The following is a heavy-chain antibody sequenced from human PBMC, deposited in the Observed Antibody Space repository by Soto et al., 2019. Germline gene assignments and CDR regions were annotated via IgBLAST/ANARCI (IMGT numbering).Heavy chain of an antibody. J-gene: IGHJ5*02. D-gene: IGHD2-15*01. CDR2: IYSGGST. CDR1: GFTVSSNY. Sequence: EVQLVETGGGLIQPGGSLRLSCAASGFTVSSNYMSWVRQAPGKGLEWVSVIYSGGSTYYADSVKGRFTISRDNSKNTLYLQMNSLRAEDTAVYYCARVLVVVGENWFDPWGQGTLVTVSS. CDR3: ARVLVVVGENWFDP. V-gene: IGHV3-53*02.